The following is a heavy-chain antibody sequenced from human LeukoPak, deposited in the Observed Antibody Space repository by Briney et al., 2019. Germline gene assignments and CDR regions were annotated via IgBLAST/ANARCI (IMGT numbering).Heavy chain of an antibody. V-gene: IGHV4-30-2*01. CDR2: IYHSGST. J-gene: IGHJ4*02. CDR1: GGSISSGGYS. Sequence: SETLSLTCAVSGGSISSGGYSWSWIRQPPGKGLEWIGYIYHSGSTYYNPSLKSRVTISVDRSKNQFSLKLSSVTAADTAVYYCARGRRYSGSYDFDYWGQGTLVTVSS. CDR3: ARGRRYSGSYDFDY. D-gene: IGHD1-26*01.